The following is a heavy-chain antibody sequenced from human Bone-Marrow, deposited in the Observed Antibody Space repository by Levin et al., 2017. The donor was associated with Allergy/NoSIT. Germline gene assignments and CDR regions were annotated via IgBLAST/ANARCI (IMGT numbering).Heavy chain of an antibody. J-gene: IGHJ5*02. CDR1: GFSLSTSGVG. V-gene: IGHV2-5*02. Sequence: ASGPTLVKPTQTLTLTCTFSGFSLSTSGVGVGWIRQPPGKALEWLALIYWDDDKRYSPSLKSRLTITKDTSKNQVVLTMTNMDPVDTATYYCAHRKYYYDSSGYDGWFDPWGQGTLVTVSS. CDR2: IYWDDDK. CDR3: AHRKYYYDSSGYDGWFDP. D-gene: IGHD3-22*01.